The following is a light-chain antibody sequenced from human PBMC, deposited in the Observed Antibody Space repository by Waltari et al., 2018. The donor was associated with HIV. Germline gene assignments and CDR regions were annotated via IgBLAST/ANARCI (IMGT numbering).Light chain of an antibody. CDR2: KAS. Sequence: DIQMTQSPSTLSASVGDRVTITCRASQTISSWLAWYQQKPGKAPKLLISKASSLQSGVPSRFSGGGFGTEFTLTISSLQPDDFATYYCQQYNGLSRAFGQGTKVEIK. CDR3: QQYNGLSRA. V-gene: IGKV1-5*03. CDR1: QTISSW. J-gene: IGKJ1*01.